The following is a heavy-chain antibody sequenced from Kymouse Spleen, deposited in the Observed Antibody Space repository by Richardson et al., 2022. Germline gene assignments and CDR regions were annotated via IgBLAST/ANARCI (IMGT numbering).Heavy chain of an antibody. V-gene: IGHV3-13*01. Sequence: EVQLVESGGGLVQPGGSLRLSCAASGFTFSSYDMHWVRQATGKGLEWVSAIGTAGDTYYPGSVKGRFTISRENAKNSLYLQMNSLRAGDTAVYYCARERYSGSYSHYYGMDVWGQGTTVTVSS. CDR3: ARERYSGSYSHYYGMDV. CDR2: IGTAGDT. J-gene: IGHJ6*02. CDR1: GFTFSSYD. D-gene: IGHD1-26*01.